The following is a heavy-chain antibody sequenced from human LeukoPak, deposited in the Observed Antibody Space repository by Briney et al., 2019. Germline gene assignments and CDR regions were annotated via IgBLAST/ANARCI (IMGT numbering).Heavy chain of an antibody. CDR1: GGSISSYY. CDR2: IYDSGST. V-gene: IGHV4-59*01. D-gene: IGHD3-22*01. Sequence: KSSETLSLTCTVSGGSISSYYWSWIRQPPGKGLEWVGYIYDSGSTNYNPSLKDRVTISVDTSKYQFSLKLNSVTAADTAVYYCARGGVNYDSSGLIDYWGQGTLVSVSS. J-gene: IGHJ4*02. CDR3: ARGGVNYDSSGLIDY.